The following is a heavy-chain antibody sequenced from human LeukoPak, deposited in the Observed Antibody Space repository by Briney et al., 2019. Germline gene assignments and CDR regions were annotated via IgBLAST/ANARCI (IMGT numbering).Heavy chain of an antibody. Sequence: GGSLRLSCAASGFTFSSYAMSWGRQAPGEGVEGVSAIIGCGGSTYYADSVKSRVTISRDNSQNTLYLQTNSLRAEHPAVYRCAKDRVSYSDAFDIWGQGTMVTLSS. CDR1: GFTFSSYA. D-gene: IGHD1-26*01. CDR3: AKDRVSYSDAFDI. CDR2: IIGCGGST. V-gene: IGHV3-23*01. J-gene: IGHJ3*02.